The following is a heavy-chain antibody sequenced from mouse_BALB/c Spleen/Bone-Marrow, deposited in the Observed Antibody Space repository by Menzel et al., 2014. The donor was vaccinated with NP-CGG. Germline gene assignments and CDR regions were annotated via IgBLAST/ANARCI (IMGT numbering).Heavy chain of an antibody. V-gene: IGHV7-3*02. CDR1: GFTFTDYY. CDR3: ARDKGRVFFDY. Sequence: EVMLVESGGGLVQPGGSLRLSCATPGFTFTDYYMNWVRQPPGKALERLGFIRNKANGYTTEYSASVKGRFTISRDNSQDILYLQMNTLRAEDSAAYYCARDKGRVFFDYWGQGTTLTVSS. J-gene: IGHJ2*01. CDR2: IRNKANGYTT.